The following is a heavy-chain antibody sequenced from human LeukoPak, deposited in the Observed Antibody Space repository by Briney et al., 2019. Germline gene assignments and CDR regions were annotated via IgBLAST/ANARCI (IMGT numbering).Heavy chain of an antibody. V-gene: IGHV3-23*01. CDR3: AKDDSSGYYYPHFEY. D-gene: IGHD3-22*01. Sequence: PXGSLRLSCAASGFTFSSYAMSWVRQAPGKGLEGVSAISGSGGSTYYADSVKGRFTISRDNSKNTLYLQMNSLRAEDTAVYYCAKDDSSGYYYPHFEYWGQGTLVTVSS. CDR2: ISGSGGST. CDR1: GFTFSSYA. J-gene: IGHJ4*02.